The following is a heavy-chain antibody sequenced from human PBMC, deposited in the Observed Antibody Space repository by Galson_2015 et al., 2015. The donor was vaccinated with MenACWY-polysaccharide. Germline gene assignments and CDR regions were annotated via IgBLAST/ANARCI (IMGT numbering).Heavy chain of an antibody. CDR1: GGSVSYGVLHH. CDR3: ARGIYCGGDCYSGTDY. Sequence: TLSLTCTVSGGSVSYGVLHHWPWIRQHPGRGLEWIGFILGSGSTYYNPSLRSRVSISRDTSMNQFSLSLTSVTGADTAIYYCARGIYCGGDCYSGTDYWGQGTLVTVSS. D-gene: IGHD2-21*02. J-gene: IGHJ4*02. V-gene: IGHV4-31*03. CDR2: ILGSGST.